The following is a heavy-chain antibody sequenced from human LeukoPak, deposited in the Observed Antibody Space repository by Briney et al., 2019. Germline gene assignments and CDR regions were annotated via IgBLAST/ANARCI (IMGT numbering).Heavy chain of an antibody. CDR3: ARALSDLTGLAPVGDAFDI. J-gene: IGHJ3*02. D-gene: IGHD3-3*01. Sequence: GASVKVSFKASGYTFTIYGISWVRQAPGQGREWMGWISAYNGNTNYAQKLQGRVTMTTDTSTSTAYMELRSLRSDDTAVYYCARALSDLTGLAPVGDAFDIWGQGTMVTVSS. CDR2: ISAYNGNT. CDR1: GYTFTIYG. V-gene: IGHV1-18*01.